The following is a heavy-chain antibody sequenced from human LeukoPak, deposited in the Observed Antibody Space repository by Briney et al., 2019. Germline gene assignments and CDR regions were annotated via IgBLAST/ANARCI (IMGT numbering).Heavy chain of an antibody. V-gene: IGHV3-9*01. CDR2: ISWNSGSI. D-gene: IGHD2-21*02. CDR3: AKLGRDFIYAGYFDY. Sequence: GGSLRLSCAASGFTFSSYWMHWVRQAPGKGLEWVSGISWNSGSIGYGDSVKGRFTISRDNAKNSLYLQMNSLRAEDTAFYYCAKLGRDFIYAGYFDYWGQGTLVTVSS. J-gene: IGHJ4*02. CDR1: GFTFSSYW.